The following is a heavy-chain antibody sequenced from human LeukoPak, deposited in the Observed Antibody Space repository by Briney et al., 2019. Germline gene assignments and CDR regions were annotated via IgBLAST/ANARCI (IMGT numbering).Heavy chain of an antibody. D-gene: IGHD1-26*01. CDR3: ATVGTV. CDR2: ISEGGSGT. J-gene: IGHJ4*02. V-gene: IGHV3-23*01. Sequence: GGSLRLSCAASGFTFSSYAMSWVRQDPGKGLEWVSGISEGGSGTHYADSVKGRFTISRDNSKNTVYLQMNSLRAEDTAVYYCATVGTVWGQGTLVTVSS. CDR1: GFTFSSYA.